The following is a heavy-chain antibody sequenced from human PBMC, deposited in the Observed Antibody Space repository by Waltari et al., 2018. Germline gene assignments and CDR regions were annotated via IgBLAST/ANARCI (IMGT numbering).Heavy chain of an antibody. J-gene: IGHJ6*03. Sequence: QVQLVESGGGVVQPGRSLRLSCAASGFTFSSYGMHWVRQAPGKGLEWVAVIWYDGSNKYYADSVKGRFTIARDNSKNTLYLQMNSLRAEDTAVYYCAKPSQPYYYYYYYMDVWGKGTTVTVSS. CDR1: GFTFSSYG. CDR2: IWYDGSNK. V-gene: IGHV3-33*08. D-gene: IGHD2-2*01. CDR3: AKPSQPYYYYYYYMDV.